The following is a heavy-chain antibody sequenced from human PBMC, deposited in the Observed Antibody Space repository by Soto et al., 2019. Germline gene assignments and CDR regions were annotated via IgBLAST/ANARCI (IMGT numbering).Heavy chain of an antibody. D-gene: IGHD3-22*01. CDR2: IIPIFGTA. V-gene: IGHV1-69*13. Sequence: SVKVSCKASGGTFSSYAISWVRQAPGQGLEWMGGIIPIFGTANYAQKFQGRVTITADESTSTAYMELSSLRSEDTAVYYCARDQETSKAGHYDSTGGMDVWGQGTTVTVSS. CDR1: GGTFSSYA. CDR3: ARDQETSKAGHYDSTGGMDV. J-gene: IGHJ6*02.